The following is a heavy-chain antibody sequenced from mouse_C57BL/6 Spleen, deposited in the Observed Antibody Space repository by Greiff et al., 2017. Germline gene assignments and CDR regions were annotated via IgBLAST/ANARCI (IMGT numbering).Heavy chain of an antibody. CDR3: AGYYDYDGGYAMDY. J-gene: IGHJ4*01. CDR1: GYTFTSYG. D-gene: IGHD2-4*01. V-gene: IGHV1-81*01. Sequence: VQLQQSGAELARPGASVKLSCKASGYTFTSYGISWVKQRTGQGLEWIGEIYPRSGNTYYNEKFKGKATLTADKSSSTAYMELRSLTSEDSAVYFCAGYYDYDGGYAMDYWGQGTSVTVSS. CDR2: IYPRSGNT.